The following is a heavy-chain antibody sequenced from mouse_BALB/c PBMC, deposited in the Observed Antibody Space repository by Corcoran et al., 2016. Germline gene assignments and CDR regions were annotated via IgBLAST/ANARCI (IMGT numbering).Heavy chain of an antibody. CDR1: GYTFTSYW. CDR3: ARHWASYYVDY. D-gene: IGHD4-1*01. CDR2: IDHSNSEI. Sequence: QVQLQQSGPELVRPGASVKMSCKASGYTFTSYWMHWVKQRPGQGLEWIGMIDHSNSEIRLNQKFKVKATLNVDKSSNTAYMQLSSLTSEDSAVYDGARHWASYYVDYWGQGTTLTVSS. V-gene: IGHV1S127*01. J-gene: IGHJ2*01.